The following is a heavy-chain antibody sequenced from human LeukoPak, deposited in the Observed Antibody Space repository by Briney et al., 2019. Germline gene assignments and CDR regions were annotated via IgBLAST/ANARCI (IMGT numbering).Heavy chain of an antibody. CDR1: GYTFTSYD. CDR3: ARGHYEDDTFDI. Sequence: ASVKVSCKASGYTFTSYDINWVRQATGQGLEWMGWMNPNSGYTGYAQDFQGRVSMTRNTSISTASMELSSLRSEDTAVYYCARGHYEDDTFDIRGQGTMVTVSS. V-gene: IGHV1-8*01. D-gene: IGHD3-3*01. J-gene: IGHJ3*02. CDR2: MNPNSGYT.